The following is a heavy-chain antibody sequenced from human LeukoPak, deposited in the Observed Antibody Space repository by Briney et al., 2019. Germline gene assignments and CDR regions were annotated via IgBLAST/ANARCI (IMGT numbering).Heavy chain of an antibody. V-gene: IGHV3-23*01. CDR3: AKSTVPDIVVVLAAPPDY. J-gene: IGHJ4*02. CDR1: GFTFSSCA. D-gene: IGHD2-15*01. Sequence: GGSLRLSCAASGFTFSSCAMSWVRQAPGKGLEWVSAISGSGGSTYYADSVKGRFTISRDNSKNTLYLQMNSLRAEDTAVYYCAKSTVPDIVVVLAAPPDYWGQGTLVTVSS. CDR2: ISGSGGST.